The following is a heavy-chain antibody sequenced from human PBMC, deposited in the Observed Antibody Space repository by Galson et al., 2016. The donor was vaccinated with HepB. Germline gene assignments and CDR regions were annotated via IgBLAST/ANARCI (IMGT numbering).Heavy chain of an antibody. CDR3: ARDMGHQYHSSGYYPNGFDV. CDR1: GFSFSSYG. CDR2: ISSTRTTS. J-gene: IGHJ3*01. Sequence: SLSLSRAASGFSFSSYGVTWVRQAPGKGPQWVSYISSTRTTSYQATFLKGRFTISRDNAKNSLYLQMDSLRDDDTAVYYCARDMGHQYHSSGYYPNGFDVWGQGTMVTVSS. D-gene: IGHD3-22*01. V-gene: IGHV3-48*02.